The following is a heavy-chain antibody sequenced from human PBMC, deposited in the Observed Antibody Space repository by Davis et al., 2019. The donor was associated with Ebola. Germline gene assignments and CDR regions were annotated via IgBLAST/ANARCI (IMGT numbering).Heavy chain of an antibody. CDR3: ARDVSV. CDR2: IYYSGST. J-gene: IGHJ6*02. Sequence: SETLSLTCTVSGCSISSCRYYWGWNRPPPGKGLEWIGSIYYSGSTYYNPSLKSRVTISVDTSKTQFSLKLSSVTAADTAVYYCARDVSVWGQGTTVTVSS. V-gene: IGHV4-39*07. CDR1: GCSISSCRYY.